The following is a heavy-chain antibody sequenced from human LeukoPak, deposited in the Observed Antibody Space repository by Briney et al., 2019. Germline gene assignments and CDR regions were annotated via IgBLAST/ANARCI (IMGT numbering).Heavy chain of an antibody. CDR1: GFIFSDYW. V-gene: IGHV3-7*04. J-gene: IGHJ4*02. CDR2: IKVDGIEK. CDR3: ARDSAGSGWVY. D-gene: IGHD6-19*01. Sequence: GGSLRLSCVASGFIFSDYWMSWVRKAPGKGPEWVANIKVDGIEKYYADSVKGQFTISRDNAKNSLYLQMNSLRAEDTAVYYCARDSAGSGWVYWGQGTLVTVSS.